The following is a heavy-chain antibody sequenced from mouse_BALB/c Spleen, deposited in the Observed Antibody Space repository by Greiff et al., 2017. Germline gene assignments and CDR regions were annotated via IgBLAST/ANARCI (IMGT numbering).Heavy chain of an antibody. CDR1: GYAFTNYL. Sequence: QVQLQQSGPELVKPGASVKVSCKASGYAFTNYLIEWVKQRPGQGLEWIGVINPGSGGTNYNEKFKGKATLTADKSSSTAYMQLSSLTSDDSAVYFCARLLEAYYYAMDYWGQGTSVTVSS. J-gene: IGHJ4*01. CDR2: INPGSGGT. D-gene: IGHD2-10*02. CDR3: ARLLEAYYYAMDY. V-gene: IGHV1-54*01.